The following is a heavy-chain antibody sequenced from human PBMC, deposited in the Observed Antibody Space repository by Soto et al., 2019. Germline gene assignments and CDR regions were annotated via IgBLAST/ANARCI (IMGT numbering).Heavy chain of an antibody. CDR2: ISAYNGNT. Sequence: SVKVSCKASGYTFTSYGISWVRQAPGQGLEWMGWISAYNGNTNYAQKLQGRVTMTTDTSTSTAYMELRSLRSDDTAVYYCARDRYYDFWSGYYEFDPWGQGTLVTVSS. D-gene: IGHD3-3*01. V-gene: IGHV1-18*04. J-gene: IGHJ5*02. CDR1: GYTFTSYG. CDR3: ARDRYYDFWSGYYEFDP.